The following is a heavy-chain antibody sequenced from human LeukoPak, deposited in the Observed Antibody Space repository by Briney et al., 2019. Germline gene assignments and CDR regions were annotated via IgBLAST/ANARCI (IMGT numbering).Heavy chain of an antibody. CDR3: ARYYCGGSNCPGIDS. V-gene: IGHV4-31*03. J-gene: IGHJ4*02. CDR1: GVSITSCGNF. CDR2: ISHAASA. D-gene: IGHD2-21*01. Sequence: SETLSLTCSVSGVSITSCGNFWTWTRQHPGEALEWFGYISHAASAYYNPSLESRVAISVDTSKNQFSLKLSSVTAADTAVYFCARYYCGGSNCPGIDSWGQGTLVTVSS.